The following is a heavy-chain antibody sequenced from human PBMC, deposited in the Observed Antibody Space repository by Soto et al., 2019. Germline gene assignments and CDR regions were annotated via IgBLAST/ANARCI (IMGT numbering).Heavy chain of an antibody. V-gene: IGHV3-74*01. Sequence: GSLRLSCAASGFTFSSYSMNCVRQAPGQGLVWVSRIVSDGSTTTYADSVKGRFTISRDNAKNTLYLQMNSLRVEDTAVYYCVRDQRTYEYGMDVWGQGTTVTVYS. D-gene: IGHD3-3*01. CDR2: IVSDGSTT. CDR1: GFTFSSYS. J-gene: IGHJ6*02. CDR3: VRDQRTYEYGMDV.